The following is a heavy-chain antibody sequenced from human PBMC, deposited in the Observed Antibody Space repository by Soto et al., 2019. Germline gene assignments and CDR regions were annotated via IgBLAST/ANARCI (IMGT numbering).Heavy chain of an antibody. Sequence: SETLSLTCAVYGGSFSGYYWSWIRQPPGKGLEWIGEINHSGSTNYNPSLKSRVTISVDTSKNQFSLKLRSVIVADTAVYHCARFVRSCSGTTCYTRADVWRQGTTVTVSS. V-gene: IGHV4-34*01. CDR1: GGSFSGYY. J-gene: IGHJ6*02. D-gene: IGHD2-2*02. CDR3: ARFVRSCSGTTCYTRADV. CDR2: INHSGST.